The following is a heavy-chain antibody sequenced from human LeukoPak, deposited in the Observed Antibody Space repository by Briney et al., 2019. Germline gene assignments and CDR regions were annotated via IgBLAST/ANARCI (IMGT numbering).Heavy chain of an antibody. V-gene: IGHV3-7*03. D-gene: IGHD1-1*01. J-gene: IGHJ4*02. CDR3: AKGKRYPDY. CDR1: GFTFSESW. Sequence: GGSLRLSCAVSGFTFSESWMSWVRQAPGKGLGWVASLNLDGSDKYYVDSVKGRFTISRDNAKNSLYLQMDSLRVEDTAVYYCAKGKRYPDYWGQGTQVTVSS. CDR2: LNLDGSDK.